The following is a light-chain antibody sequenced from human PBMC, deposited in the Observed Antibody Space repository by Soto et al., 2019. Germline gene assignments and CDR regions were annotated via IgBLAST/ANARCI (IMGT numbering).Light chain of an antibody. Sequence: EIVMTQSPATLSASPGERATLSCRASQSVRSNLAWYQQKPGQAPRLLIYGASTRATGIPDRFSGSGSGTDFTLTISRLEPEDFAVYYCQQYGSSQWTFGQGTKVDIK. CDR3: QQYGSSQWT. V-gene: IGKV3-20*01. CDR2: GAS. J-gene: IGKJ1*01. CDR1: QSVRSN.